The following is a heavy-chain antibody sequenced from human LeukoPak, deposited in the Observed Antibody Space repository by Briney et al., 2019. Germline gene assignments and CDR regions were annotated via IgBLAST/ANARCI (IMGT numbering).Heavy chain of an antibody. D-gene: IGHD3-22*01. V-gene: IGHV4-30-2*01. CDR1: GGSISSGGYS. CDR3: ARAYDSSYCYFDL. J-gene: IGHJ2*01. CDR2: IYHSGST. Sequence: KTSETLSLTCAVSGGSISSGGYSWSWIRQPPGKGLEWIGYIYHSGSTYYNPSLKSRVTISVDRSKNLFSLKLSSVTAADTAVYYCARAYDSSYCYFDLWGRGTLVTVSS.